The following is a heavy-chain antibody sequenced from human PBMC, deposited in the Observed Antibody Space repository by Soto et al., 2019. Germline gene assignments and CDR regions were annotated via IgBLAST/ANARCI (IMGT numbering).Heavy chain of an antibody. D-gene: IGHD1-1*01. CDR2: IYYSGTT. J-gene: IGHJ5*02. CDR3: ARAVETGGNWFDP. V-gene: IGHV4-59*01. CDR1: GGSIRSYY. Sequence: SETLSLTCTVSGGSIRSYYWSWIRQPPGKGLEWIGHIYYSGTTNYNPSLKSRITMSVDTSKNQFSLKLSSVTAADTAVYYCARAVETGGNWFDPWGQGTLVTVCS.